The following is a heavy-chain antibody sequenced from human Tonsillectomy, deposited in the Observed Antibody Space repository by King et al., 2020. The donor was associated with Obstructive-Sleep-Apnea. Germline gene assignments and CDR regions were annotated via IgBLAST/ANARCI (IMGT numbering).Heavy chain of an antibody. CDR2: FDPEDGET. CDR3: ATDSAAAGIRHHYYYGMDV. J-gene: IGHJ6*02. D-gene: IGHD6-13*01. V-gene: IGHV1-24*01. Sequence: VQLVQSGAEVKKPGASVKVSCKVSGYTLTELSMHWVRHTPGKGLEWMGGFDPEDGETMYAQKFQGRVTMTEDTSTDTAYMELSSLRSEDTAVYYCATDSAAAGIRHHYYYGMDVWGQGTTVTVSS. CDR1: GYTLTELS.